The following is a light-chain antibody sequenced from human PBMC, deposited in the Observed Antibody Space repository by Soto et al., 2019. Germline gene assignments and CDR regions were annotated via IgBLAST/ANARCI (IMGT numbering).Light chain of an antibody. CDR1: QSVSSGY. CDR2: GAS. J-gene: IGKJ2*01. V-gene: IGKV3-20*01. CDR3: LQYGSSPPYT. Sequence: EIVLTQSPGTLSLSPGERATLSCRASQSVSSGYLAGYQQKPGQPPRLLIYGASSKANGIPDRFSGSGSGTKFPLTISRLEPEEFAVYYCLQYGSSPPYTFGQGTKPELK.